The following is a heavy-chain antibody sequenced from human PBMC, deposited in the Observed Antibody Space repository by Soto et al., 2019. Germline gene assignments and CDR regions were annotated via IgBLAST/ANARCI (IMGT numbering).Heavy chain of an antibody. V-gene: IGHV3-23*01. Sequence: EVQLLESGGGLVQPGGSLRLSCAASGFTFSSYAMSRVRQAPGKGLEWVSAISGSGGSTYYADSLKGRFTISRDNSKNTLYLQMNSLRAEDTAVYYCAKASGYSSSWSGYYFDYWGQGTLVTVSS. J-gene: IGHJ4*02. D-gene: IGHD6-13*01. CDR3: AKASGYSSSWSGYYFDY. CDR1: GFTFSSYA. CDR2: ISGSGGST.